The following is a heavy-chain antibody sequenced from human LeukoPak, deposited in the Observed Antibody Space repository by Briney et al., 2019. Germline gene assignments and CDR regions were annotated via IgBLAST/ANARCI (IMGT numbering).Heavy chain of an antibody. V-gene: IGHV4-61*02. J-gene: IGHJ3*02. CDR3: ARDSGYCSGGSCYVLNGFDI. CDR1: GGSISSGYYF. Sequence: SETLSLTCTVSGGSISSGYYFWSWIRQPAGKGLEWIGRIHTSGSTNYNPSLKSRVTISVDTSKNQFSLKLSSATAADTAVYYCARDSGYCSGGSCYVLNGFDIWGQGTMVTVSS. CDR2: IHTSGST. D-gene: IGHD2-15*01.